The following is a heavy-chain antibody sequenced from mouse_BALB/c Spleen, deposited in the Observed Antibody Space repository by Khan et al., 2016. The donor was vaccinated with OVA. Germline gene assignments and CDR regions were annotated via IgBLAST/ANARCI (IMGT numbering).Heavy chain of an antibody. V-gene: IGHV3-8*02. CDR1: GDSITSGF. CDR2: VTYSGIT. J-gene: IGHJ4*01. CDR3: ARSYGSWAMDY. Sequence: EVQLVESGPSLVKPSQTLSLTCSVTGDSITSGFWNWIRKFPGNKFEYMGYVTYSGITYYNPSLKSRISIIRDTSKSQYYLQLNSVTTEDTATYFCARSYGSWAMDYWGQGTSVTVSS. D-gene: IGHD1-1*01.